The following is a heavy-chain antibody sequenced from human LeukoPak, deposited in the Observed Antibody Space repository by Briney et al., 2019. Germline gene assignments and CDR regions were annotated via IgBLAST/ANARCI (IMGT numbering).Heavy chain of an antibody. V-gene: IGHV4-39*07. CDR1: GGSISSSSYY. CDR3: ASSPGGWFDY. Sequence: PSETLSLTCTVSGGSISSSSYYWGWIRQPPGKGLEWFGNIYYSGSTYYNPSLKSRVTISVDTSKNQFSLKLSSVTAADTAVYYCASSPGGWFDYWGQGTLVTVSS. CDR2: IYYSGST. J-gene: IGHJ4*02. D-gene: IGHD6-19*01.